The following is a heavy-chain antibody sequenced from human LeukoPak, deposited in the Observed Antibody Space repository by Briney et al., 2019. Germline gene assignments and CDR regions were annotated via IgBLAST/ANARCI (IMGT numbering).Heavy chain of an antibody. V-gene: IGHV4-34*01. Sequence: PSETLSLTCAVYGGSFSGYYWSWIRQPPGKGLEWIGEINHSGSTNYNPSLKSRVTISVDTSKNQFSLKLSSVTAADTAVYYCAGGGGKLQYLAYWGQGTLVTVSS. CDR3: AGGGGKLQYLAY. J-gene: IGHJ4*02. CDR1: GGSFSGYY. CDR2: INHSGST. D-gene: IGHD3-9*01.